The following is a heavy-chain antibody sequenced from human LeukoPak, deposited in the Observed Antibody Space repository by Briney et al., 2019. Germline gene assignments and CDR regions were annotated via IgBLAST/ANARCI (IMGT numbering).Heavy chain of an antibody. Sequence: SETLSLTCAVYGGSFSGYYWSWIRQPPGKGLEWIGEINHSGSTNYNPSLKSRVTISVDTSKNQFSLKLRSVTAADTAVYYCARPPDSSGYYAPTYFQHWGQGTLVTVSS. V-gene: IGHV4-34*01. CDR1: GGSFSGYY. CDR3: ARPPDSSGYYAPTYFQH. J-gene: IGHJ1*01. D-gene: IGHD3-22*01. CDR2: INHSGST.